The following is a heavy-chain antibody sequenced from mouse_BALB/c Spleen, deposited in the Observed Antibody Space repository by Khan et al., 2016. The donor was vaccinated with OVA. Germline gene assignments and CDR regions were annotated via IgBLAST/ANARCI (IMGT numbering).Heavy chain of an antibody. Sequence: VQLKQSGPELMKPGASVKISCKASGYSFTSYYIHWVMQSHGKSLEWIGYIDPFSGGTTYNQKFKGKATLTVDKSSSTAYIHLSSLTSEDSAVYYGRRHVYVDWFTYWGQGTLVTVSA. CDR3: RRHVYVDWFTY. CDR2: IDPFSGGT. J-gene: IGHJ3*01. D-gene: IGHD2-2*01. V-gene: IGHV1S135*01. CDR1: GYSFTSYY.